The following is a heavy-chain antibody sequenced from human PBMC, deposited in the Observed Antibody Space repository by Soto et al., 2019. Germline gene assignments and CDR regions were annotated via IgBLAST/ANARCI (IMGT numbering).Heavy chain of an antibody. Sequence: TGGSLRLSCAASGFTFSSYEMNWVRQAPGKGLEWVSYISSSGSTIYYADSVKGRFTISRDNAKNSLYLQMNSLRAEDTAVYYCAILAVAGPNPDYYYYGMDVWGQGTTVTVSS. J-gene: IGHJ6*02. CDR1: GFTFSSYE. V-gene: IGHV3-48*03. D-gene: IGHD6-19*01. CDR3: AILAVAGPNPDYYYYGMDV. CDR2: ISSSGSTI.